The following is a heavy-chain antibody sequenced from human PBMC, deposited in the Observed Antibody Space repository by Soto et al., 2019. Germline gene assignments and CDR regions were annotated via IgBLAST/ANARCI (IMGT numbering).Heavy chain of an antibody. CDR3: VRQGIDYLHGLVDV. J-gene: IGHJ6*02. CDR1: SGPDRSHN. Sequence: QVQLQQSGPRLVKPSETLSLTCTVSSGPDRSHNWGWIRQPPVRGLEWIGYVYYTGDTAYNPSLRGRVTISADTSTNDIALTLNSVTAADTAVYYCVRQGIDYLHGLVDVWGQGTTVSVSS. D-gene: IGHD4-17*01. V-gene: IGHV4-59*08. CDR2: VYYTGDT.